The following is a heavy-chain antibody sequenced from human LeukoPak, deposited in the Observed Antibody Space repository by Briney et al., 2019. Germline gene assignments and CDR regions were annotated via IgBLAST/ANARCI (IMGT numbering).Heavy chain of an antibody. CDR1: GYSFTSYW. Sequence: GESLKISCKGSGYSFTSYWIGWVRQMPGKGLEWMGIIYPGDSDTRYSPSFQGQVTISADKSISTAYLQWSSLKASDTAMYYCAGLYSCSLVVGYFQHWGQGTLVTVSS. D-gene: IGHD6-13*01. CDR2: IYPGDSDT. CDR3: AGLYSCSLVVGYFQH. V-gene: IGHV5-51*01. J-gene: IGHJ1*01.